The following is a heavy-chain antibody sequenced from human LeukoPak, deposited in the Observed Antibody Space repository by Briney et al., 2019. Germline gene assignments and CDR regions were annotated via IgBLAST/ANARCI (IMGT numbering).Heavy chain of an antibody. CDR2: ISTDGSMT. D-gene: IGHD6-19*01. CDR1: GFAPSNDW. Sequence: GGSLRLSCASSGFAPSNDWMHWVRQAPGKGLEWVSRISTDGSMTGYTDSVKGRFTIYRDNAKRILYLEMNNLRVKDTAVYYCASFGQQWLESYWGQGTLVTVSS. J-gene: IGHJ4*02. CDR3: ASFGQQWLESY. V-gene: IGHV3-74*01.